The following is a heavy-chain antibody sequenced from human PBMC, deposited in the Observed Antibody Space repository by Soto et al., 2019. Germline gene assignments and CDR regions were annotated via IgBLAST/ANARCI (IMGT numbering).Heavy chain of an antibody. CDR3: ARSFEPIVVVPAAMLGWFDP. CDR1: GGSISSGGYY. Sequence: QVQLQESGPGLVKPSQTLSLTCTVSGGSISSGGYYWSLIRQHPGKGLEWIGYIYYSGSTYYNPSLKSRVTLSVATSKNQFSLKLSSVTAADTAVYYCARSFEPIVVVPAAMLGWFDPWGQGTLVTVSS. V-gene: IGHV4-31*03. J-gene: IGHJ5*02. CDR2: IYYSGST. D-gene: IGHD2-2*01.